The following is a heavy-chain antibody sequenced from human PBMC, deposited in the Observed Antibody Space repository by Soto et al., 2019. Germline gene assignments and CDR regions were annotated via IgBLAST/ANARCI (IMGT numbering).Heavy chain of an antibody. CDR3: ARMRGLGEISPYLDY. J-gene: IGHJ4*02. Sequence: QVQLQESGPGLVKPSETLSLTCSVSGGSISDYQWNWIRQPQGKGLEWIGYIYYSGRTNYNPSLKSRVTISLDTSPKQFSLRLRAVTAADTAVYYCARMRGLGEISPYLDYWGQGTLVTVSS. CDR2: IYYSGRT. V-gene: IGHV4-59*01. D-gene: IGHD3-16*02. CDR1: GGSISDYQ.